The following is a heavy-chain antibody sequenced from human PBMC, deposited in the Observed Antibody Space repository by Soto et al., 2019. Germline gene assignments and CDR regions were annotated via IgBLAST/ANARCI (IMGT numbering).Heavy chain of an antibody. V-gene: IGHV4-30-2*01. CDR2: IYYTGST. CDR1: GGSMSRGGQS. D-gene: IGHD3-10*01. CDR3: ARAPPGPSPRWDV. Sequence: QVVLQESGPGLVKPSQTLSLTCAVSGGSMSRGGQSWSWIRQPPGKGLEWLGFIYYTGSTYYNPSLKSRVTLSVDRSKNQFSLTLTSGTAADTAMDFCARAPPGPSPRWDVWGQGTTVTVSS. J-gene: IGHJ6*02.